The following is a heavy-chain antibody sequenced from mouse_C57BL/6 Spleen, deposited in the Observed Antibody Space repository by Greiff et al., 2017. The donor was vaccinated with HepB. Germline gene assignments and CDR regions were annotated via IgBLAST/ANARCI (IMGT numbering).Heavy chain of an antibody. Sequence: EVMLVESGGGLVQPGGSLKLSCAASGFTFSDYYMYWVRQTPEKRLEWVAYISNGGGSTYYPDTVKGRFTISRDNAKNTLYLQMSRLKSEDTAMYYCARQGIYDGLDYWGHVTTLTVSS. J-gene: IGHJ2*01. CDR3: ARQGIYDGLDY. V-gene: IGHV5-12*01. D-gene: IGHD2-3*01. CDR2: ISNGGGST. CDR1: GFTFSDYY.